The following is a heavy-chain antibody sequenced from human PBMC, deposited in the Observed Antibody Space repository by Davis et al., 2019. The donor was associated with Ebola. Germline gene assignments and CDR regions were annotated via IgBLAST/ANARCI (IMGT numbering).Heavy chain of an antibody. V-gene: IGHV5-51*01. CDR3: ARHQGYCSSTSCYPYGMDV. CDR1: GYSFTSYW. Sequence: KVSCKGSGYSFTSYWIGWVRQMPGKGLEWMGIIYPGDSDTRYSPSFQGQVTISADKSISTAYLQWSSLKASDTAMYYCARHQGYCSSTSCYPYGMDVWGQGTTVTVSS. J-gene: IGHJ6*02. CDR2: IYPGDSDT. D-gene: IGHD2-2*01.